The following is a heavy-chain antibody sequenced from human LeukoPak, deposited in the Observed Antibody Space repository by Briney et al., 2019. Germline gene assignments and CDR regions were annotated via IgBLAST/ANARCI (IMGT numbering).Heavy chain of an antibody. CDR3: ARDRKEVAGTLANYYYYYYMDV. J-gene: IGHJ6*03. V-gene: IGHV3-7*01. CDR2: IKQDGSEK. CDR1: GFTFSSYW. D-gene: IGHD6-19*01. Sequence: GGSLRLSCAASGFTFSSYWMSWVRQAPGKGLEWVANIKQDGSEKYYVDSVKGRFTISRDNAKNSLYLQMNSLRAEDTAVYYCARDRKEVAGTLANYYYYYYMDVWGKGTTVTVSS.